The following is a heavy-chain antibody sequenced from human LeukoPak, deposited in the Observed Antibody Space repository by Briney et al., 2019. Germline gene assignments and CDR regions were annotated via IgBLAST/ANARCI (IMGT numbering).Heavy chain of an antibody. CDR3: ARLGKQLGGFDY. CDR1: GGSISSSSYY. J-gene: IGHJ4*02. Sequence: KTSETLSLTCTVSGGSISSSSYYWGWIRQPPGKGLEWIGSIYYSGSTYYNPSLKSLVTISVDTSKNQFSLKLSSVTAADTAVYYCARLGKQLGGFDYWGQGTLVTVSS. CDR2: IYYSGST. V-gene: IGHV4-39*01. D-gene: IGHD6-6*01.